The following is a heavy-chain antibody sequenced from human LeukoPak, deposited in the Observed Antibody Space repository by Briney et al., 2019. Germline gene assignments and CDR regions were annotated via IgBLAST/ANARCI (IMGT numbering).Heavy chain of an antibody. CDR3: TRDGRDIVVVPAALNYYYMDV. D-gene: IGHD2-2*01. CDR1: GFTFSSYE. V-gene: IGHV3-49*04. Sequence: GGSLRLSCAASGFTFSSYEMNWVRQAPGKGLEWVGFIRSKAYGGTTEYAASVKGRFTISRDDSKSIAYLQMNSLKTEDTAVYYCTRDGRDIVVVPAALNYYYMDVWGQGTTVTVSS. J-gene: IGHJ6*03. CDR2: IRSKAYGGTT.